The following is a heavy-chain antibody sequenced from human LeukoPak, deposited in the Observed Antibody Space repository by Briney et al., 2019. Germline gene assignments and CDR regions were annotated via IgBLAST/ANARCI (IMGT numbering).Heavy chain of an antibody. CDR2: ISSSSSYI. V-gene: IGHV3-21*01. D-gene: IGHD6-13*01. CDR1: GFTFSSYS. CDR3: ARVPQQQLVERYFDY. J-gene: IGHJ4*02. Sequence: GGSLRLSCAASGFTFSSYSMNWVRQAPGKGLEWVSSISSSSSYIYYADSVKGRFTISRDNAKNSLYLQMNSLRAEDTAVYFCARVPQQQLVERYFDYWGQGTLVTVSS.